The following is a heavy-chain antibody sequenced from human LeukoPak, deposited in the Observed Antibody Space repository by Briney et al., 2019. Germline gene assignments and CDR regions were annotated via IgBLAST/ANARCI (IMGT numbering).Heavy chain of an antibody. CDR3: AKEANSGSWYGSYFDF. V-gene: IGHV3-30*18. CDR2: ISFDGRSK. Sequence: GGSLGLSCAASGFSINTYSLHWVRQAPGKGLEWVAVISFDGRSKYYADSVKGRFTISRDTSKNTLFLQMSSLRPDDTAVYYCAKEANSGSWYGSYFDFWGQGTLVTVSS. J-gene: IGHJ4*02. CDR1: GFSINTYS. D-gene: IGHD6-13*01.